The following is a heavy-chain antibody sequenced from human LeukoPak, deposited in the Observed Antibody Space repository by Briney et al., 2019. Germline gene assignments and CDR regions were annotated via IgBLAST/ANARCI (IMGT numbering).Heavy chain of an antibody. CDR1: GFTFSSYG. V-gene: IGHV3-30*18. CDR2: ISYDGSNK. J-gene: IGHJ4*02. D-gene: IGHD4-17*01. Sequence: GGSLRLSCAASGFTFSSYGMHWVRQAPGKGLEWVAVISYDGSNKYYADSVKGRFTISRDNSKNTLYLQMNSLRAEDTAVYYCAKDGGTTEYWGQGTLVTVSS. CDR3: AKDGGTTEY.